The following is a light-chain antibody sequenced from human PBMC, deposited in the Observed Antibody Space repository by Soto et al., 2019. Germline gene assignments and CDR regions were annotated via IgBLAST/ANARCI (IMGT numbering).Light chain of an antibody. J-gene: IGLJ2*01. V-gene: IGLV4-69*01. Sequence: QLVLTQSPSASASLGASVKLTCTLSSGHSSYAIAWHQQQPEKGPRYLMKLNSDGSHSKGDGIPDRFSGSSSGAERYLTISSLQSEDEADYYCQTWGTGWGFGGGTKLTVL. CDR3: QTWGTGWG. CDR2: LNSDGSH. CDR1: SGHSSYA.